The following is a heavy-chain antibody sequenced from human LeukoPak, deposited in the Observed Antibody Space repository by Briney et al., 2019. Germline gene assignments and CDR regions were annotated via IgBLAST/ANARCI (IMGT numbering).Heavy chain of an antibody. J-gene: IGHJ6*03. D-gene: IGHD2-15*01. CDR1: GGSIRSSSYY. Sequence: PSETLSLTCTVSGGSIRSSSYYWGWIRQPPGKGLEWIGSIYYSGSTNYNPSLKSRVTISVDTSKNQFSLKLSSVTAADTAVYYCARVAGYCSGGSCYYYYYYMDVWGKGTTVTISS. CDR3: ARVAGYCSGGSCYYYYYYMDV. V-gene: IGHV4-39*07. CDR2: IYYSGST.